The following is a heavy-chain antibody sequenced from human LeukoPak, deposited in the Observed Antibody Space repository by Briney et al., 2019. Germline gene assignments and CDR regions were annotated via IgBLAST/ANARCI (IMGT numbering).Heavy chain of an antibody. V-gene: IGHV4-34*01. Sequence: SETLSLTCAAYGGSFSGYYWSWIRQPPGKGLEWIGEINHSGSTNYNPSLKSRVTISVGTSKNQFSLKLSSVTAADTAVYYCARVSPGIAAAAPMGWFDPWGQGTLVTVSS. CDR3: ARVSPGIAAAAPMGWFDP. CDR1: GGSFSGYY. J-gene: IGHJ5*02. CDR2: INHSGST. D-gene: IGHD6-13*01.